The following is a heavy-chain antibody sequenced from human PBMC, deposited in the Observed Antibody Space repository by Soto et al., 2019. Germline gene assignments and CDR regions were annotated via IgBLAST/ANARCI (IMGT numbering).Heavy chain of an antibody. D-gene: IGHD3-22*01. V-gene: IGHV4-31*03. CDR1: GCSISSGGYY. J-gene: IGHJ4*02. CDR2: IYYSGST. Sequence: SETLSLTCPVSGCSISSGGYYWSWIRQHPGKGLEWIGYIYYSGSTYYNPSLKSRVTISVDTSKNQFSLKLSSVTAADTAVYYCARLDSSGYYYGYYFDYWGQGTLVPVSS. CDR3: ARLDSSGYYYGYYFDY.